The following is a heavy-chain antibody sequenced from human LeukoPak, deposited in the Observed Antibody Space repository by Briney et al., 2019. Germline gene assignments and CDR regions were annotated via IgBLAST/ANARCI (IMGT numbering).Heavy chain of an antibody. CDR1: GGSVSSGSYY. D-gene: IGHD1-26*01. Sequence: SETLSLTCTVSGGSVSSGSYYWSWIRQPPGKGLEWIGYIYYSGSTSYNPSLKSRVTISVDTSKNQFSLKLSSVTAADTAVYYCARDGTENDAFDIWGQGTMVTVSS. CDR3: ARDGTENDAFDI. V-gene: IGHV4-61*01. J-gene: IGHJ3*02. CDR2: IYYSGST.